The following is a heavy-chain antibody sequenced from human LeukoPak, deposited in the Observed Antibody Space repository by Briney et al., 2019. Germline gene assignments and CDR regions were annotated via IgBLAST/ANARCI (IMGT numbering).Heavy chain of an antibody. CDR3: ARGSVELFDY. Sequence: TGGPLRLSCAASGFTFSSYSMNWVRQAPGKGLEWVSSISSSSIYIYYADSVKGRFTISRDNAKNSLYLQMNSRRAEDTAVYYCARGSVELFDYWGQGTLVTVSS. J-gene: IGHJ4*02. D-gene: IGHD1-7*01. CDR2: ISSSSIYI. V-gene: IGHV3-21*01. CDR1: GFTFSSYS.